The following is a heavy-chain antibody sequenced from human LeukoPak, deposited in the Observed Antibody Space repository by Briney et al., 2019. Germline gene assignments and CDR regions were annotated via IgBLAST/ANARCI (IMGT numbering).Heavy chain of an antibody. CDR3: AKDKKGGYSGYDLYFLDY. CDR1: GFTFSDYY. CDR2: ISSSGSTI. D-gene: IGHD5-12*01. J-gene: IGHJ4*02. V-gene: IGHV3-11*01. Sequence: GGSLRLSCAASGFTFSDYYMSWIRQAPGKGLEWVSYISSSGSTIYYADSVKGRFTISRDNSKNTLYLQMNSLRAEDTAVYYCAKDKKGGYSGYDLYFLDYWGQGTLVTVSS.